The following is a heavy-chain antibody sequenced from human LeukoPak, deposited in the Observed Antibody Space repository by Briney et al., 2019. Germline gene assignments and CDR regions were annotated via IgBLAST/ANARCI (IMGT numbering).Heavy chain of an antibody. CDR2: IRAYNGNT. Sequence: ASVEVSCKASGYTFTSYGISWVRQAPGQRLEWMGWIRAYNGNTKYTQKLQGRVTMTTDTSTSTGYMELGRLRCDGEGVDFCSRGWLYRPEGMDVWGKGTTVTVSS. V-gene: IGHV1-18*04. D-gene: IGHD5-12*01. CDR1: GYTFTSYG. J-gene: IGHJ6*04. CDR3: SRGWLYRPEGMDV.